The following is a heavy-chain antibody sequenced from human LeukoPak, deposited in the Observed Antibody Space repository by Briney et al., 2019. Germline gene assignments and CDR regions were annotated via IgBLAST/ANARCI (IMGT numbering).Heavy chain of an antibody. CDR3: AKGSGSYHRESGAFDI. D-gene: IGHD1-26*01. CDR1: GFTFSSYA. V-gene: IGHV3-23*01. Sequence: GGSLRLSCAASGFTFSSYAMSWVRKAPGKRLEWVLAISGSGGSTSYADSVKGRLTISRDNSKNTLYLQMNSLRAEDTAVYYCAKGSGSYHRESGAFDIWGQGTMVTVSS. J-gene: IGHJ3*02. CDR2: ISGSGGST.